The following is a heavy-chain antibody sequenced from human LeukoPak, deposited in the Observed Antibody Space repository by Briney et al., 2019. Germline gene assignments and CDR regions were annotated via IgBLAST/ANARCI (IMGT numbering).Heavy chain of an antibody. CDR3: AREFTIFGVVIQRYDAFDV. Sequence: GGSLRLSCAASGFTFRNYVIHWVRQAPGKGLEWVAVMSNDGSIKKYANSVKGRFTISRDNSKSMLYLQMDSLRAEDTTVYYCAREFTIFGVVIQRYDAFDVWGQGTMVTVSS. D-gene: IGHD3-3*01. J-gene: IGHJ3*01. CDR2: MSNDGSIK. V-gene: IGHV3-30-3*01. CDR1: GFTFRNYV.